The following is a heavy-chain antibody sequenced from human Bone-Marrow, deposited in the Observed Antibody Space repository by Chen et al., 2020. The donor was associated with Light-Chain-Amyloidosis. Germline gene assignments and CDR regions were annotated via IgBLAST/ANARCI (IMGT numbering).Heavy chain of an antibody. CDR3: ASYDPRTYYYYYMDV. D-gene: IGHD3-3*01. V-gene: IGHV3-21*01. Sequence: EVQLVESGGGLVKPGGSLRLSCAASGFTFSSYSMNWVRQAPGKGLEWVSSISSSSSDIYYADSVKGRFTISRDNAKNSLYLQMNSLRAEDTAVYYCASYDPRTYYYYYMDVWGKGTTVTVSS. CDR1: GFTFSSYS. J-gene: IGHJ6*03. CDR2: ISSSSSDI.